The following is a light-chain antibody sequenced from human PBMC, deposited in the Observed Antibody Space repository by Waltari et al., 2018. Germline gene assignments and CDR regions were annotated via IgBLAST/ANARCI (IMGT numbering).Light chain of an antibody. CDR1: QRDSSSY. CDR2: GAS. J-gene: IGKJ1*01. Sequence: EIVLTQSPGTLSLSPGERATLSCRASQRDSSSYLAWYQQKPGQAPRLLIYGASSSATCIPDRFSGSGSGTDFTLTISKLEPEDCAVYDCQQYGSSPLCTFGQGTKVEIK. V-gene: IGKV3-20*01. CDR3: QQYGSSPLCT.